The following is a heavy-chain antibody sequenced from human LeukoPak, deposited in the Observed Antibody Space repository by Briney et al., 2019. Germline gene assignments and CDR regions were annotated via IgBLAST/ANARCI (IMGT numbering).Heavy chain of an antibody. Sequence: GGSLRLSCAASGFTFSSYAMSWVRDGPGEGLEWVSYISSSGSTIYYADSVKGRFTISRDNAKNSLYLQMSSLRAEDTAIYYCASATIAAVGSAFDIWGQGTMVTVSS. D-gene: IGHD6-13*01. CDR3: ASATIAAVGSAFDI. V-gene: IGHV3-48*03. CDR1: GFTFSSYA. CDR2: ISSSGSTI. J-gene: IGHJ3*02.